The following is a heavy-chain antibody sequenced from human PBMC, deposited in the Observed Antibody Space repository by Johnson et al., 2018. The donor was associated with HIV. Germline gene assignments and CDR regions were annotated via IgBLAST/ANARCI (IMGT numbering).Heavy chain of an antibody. CDR3: TTKSLGAFDI. V-gene: IGHV3-15*01. D-gene: IGHD3-16*01. Sequence: VQLVESGGGLVKPGSSLRLSCAASGFVFSNAWMNWVRQAPGRGLEWVGRIRSKADGDTTDLAAPVQGRFTISRDDSKNTLYLQMNSLKTEDTAVYYCTTKSLGAFDIWGQGTMVTVSS. CDR2: IRSKADGDTT. J-gene: IGHJ3*02. CDR1: GFVFSNAW.